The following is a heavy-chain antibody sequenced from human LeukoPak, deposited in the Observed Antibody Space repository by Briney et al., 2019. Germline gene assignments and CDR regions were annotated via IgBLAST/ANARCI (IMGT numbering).Heavy chain of an antibody. J-gene: IGHJ4*02. CDR1: GFSFSRYW. Sequence: PGGSLRLSCAASGFSFSRYWMHWVRQVPGKGLLWVSRINTDGTTTSYADSVKGRFTISRDSAKNTLYLQMNSLRAEDTAVYYCASSRDGYNYMNYWGQGTLVTVSP. V-gene: IGHV3-74*01. CDR3: ASSRDGYNYMNY. D-gene: IGHD5-24*01. CDR2: INTDGTTT.